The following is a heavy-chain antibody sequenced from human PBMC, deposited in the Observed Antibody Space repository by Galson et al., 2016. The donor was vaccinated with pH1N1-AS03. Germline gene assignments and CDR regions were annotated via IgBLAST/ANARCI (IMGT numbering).Heavy chain of an antibody. CDR1: GFTFDNYA. CDR3: ARSHGASGSGSYFDD. V-gene: IGHV3-9*01. Sequence: SLRLSCAASGFTFDNYAMHWVRQAPGKGLEWVSGLSWNSGRIGYADSVKGRFTISRDNAKNSLYLQMNSLRAEDTALYYCARSHGASGSGSYFDDWGQGTLVTVSS. D-gene: IGHD3-10*01. CDR2: LSWNSGRI. J-gene: IGHJ4*02.